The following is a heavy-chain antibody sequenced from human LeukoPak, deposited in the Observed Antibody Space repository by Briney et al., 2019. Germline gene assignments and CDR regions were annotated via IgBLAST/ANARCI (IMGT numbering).Heavy chain of an antibody. CDR3: AREARYYYDSSGYYYDGVWYFDY. CDR2: IYYSGST. D-gene: IGHD3-22*01. Sequence: SETLSLTCTVSGGSISSGGYYWSWIRQHPGKGLEWIGYIYYSGSTYYNPSLKSRVTISVDTSKNQFSLKLSSVTAADTAVYYCAREARYYYDSSGYYYDGVWYFDYWGQGTLVTVSS. CDR1: GGSISSGGYY. V-gene: IGHV4-31*03. J-gene: IGHJ4*02.